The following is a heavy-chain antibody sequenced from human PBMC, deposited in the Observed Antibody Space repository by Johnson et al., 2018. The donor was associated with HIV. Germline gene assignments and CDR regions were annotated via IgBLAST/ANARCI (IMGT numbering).Heavy chain of an antibody. CDR1: GFTFSTYG. J-gene: IGHJ3*02. Sequence: VQLVESGGGVVQPGRSLRLSCAASGFTFSTYGMHWVRQAPGKGLAWVANIKQDGSEKYYVDSVKGRLTISRDNAKNSLYLQMNSLRAEDTVVYYCARALGRELDAFDIWGQGTMVTVSS. CDR2: IKQDGSEK. V-gene: IGHV3-7*03. D-gene: IGHD3-10*01. CDR3: ARALGRELDAFDI.